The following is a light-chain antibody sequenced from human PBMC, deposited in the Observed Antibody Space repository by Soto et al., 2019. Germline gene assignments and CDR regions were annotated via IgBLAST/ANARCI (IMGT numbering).Light chain of an antibody. CDR1: QSVSTY. CDR3: QQYNNWPWT. V-gene: IGKV3-11*01. Sequence: EIVLTQSPATLSLSPGERATLSCRASQSVSTYLAWYQHNPGQAPRLLIYDASNRATGIPARFSGSGPGTDFTLTISSLQSEEFAVYYCQQYNNWPWTFGQGTKVDIK. CDR2: DAS. J-gene: IGKJ1*01.